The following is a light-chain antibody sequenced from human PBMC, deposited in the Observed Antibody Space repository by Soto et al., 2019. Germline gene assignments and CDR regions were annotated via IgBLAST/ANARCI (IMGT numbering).Light chain of an antibody. V-gene: IGKV3-20*01. CDR2: GGS. J-gene: IGKJ3*01. CDR1: QSLTNSR. Sequence: EIVLTQSPGTLSLSPGERATLSCRASQSLTNSRLAWYQQKPGQAPKVLIYGGSNRATGIPDRFSGSGSGTDFTLTISRLEPEDFAIYYCQQSYSNPFTFGPGTRVDI. CDR3: QQSYSNPFT.